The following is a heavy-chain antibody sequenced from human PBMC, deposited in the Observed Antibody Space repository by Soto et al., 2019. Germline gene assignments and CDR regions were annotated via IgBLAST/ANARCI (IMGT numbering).Heavy chain of an antibody. CDR2: ISGSGDST. Sequence: EVQLLESGGGLVQPGGSLRLSRTASGFTFSNYAMSWVRQAPGKGLEWVSTISGSGDSTNYADSVKGQFAISRDNSNNMLYVQMDSLRVEDTAVYYCAKENRRGYCSGGICYGYFDYWGQGTLVTVSS. V-gene: IGHV3-23*01. CDR1: GFTFSNYA. D-gene: IGHD2-15*01. J-gene: IGHJ4*02. CDR3: AKENRRGYCSGGICYGYFDY.